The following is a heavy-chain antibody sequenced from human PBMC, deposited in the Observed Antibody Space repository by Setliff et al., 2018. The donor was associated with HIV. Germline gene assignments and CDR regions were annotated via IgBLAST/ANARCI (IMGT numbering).Heavy chain of an antibody. CDR1: GYNFITYY. V-gene: IGHV1-46*01. CDR3: AKVMSITMVRGALGN. Sequence: ASVKVSCKASGYNFITYYIHWVRQAPGQGLEWMGLINPRSGSTNYAQKFQDRVTMTSDTSTRTVYMQLSSLRSADTAVYYCAKVMSITMVRGALGNWGQGTLVTVSS. J-gene: IGHJ4*02. D-gene: IGHD3-10*01. CDR2: INPRSGST.